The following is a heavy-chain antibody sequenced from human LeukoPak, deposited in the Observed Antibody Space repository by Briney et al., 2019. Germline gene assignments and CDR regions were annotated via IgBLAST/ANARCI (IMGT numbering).Heavy chain of an antibody. Sequence: SETLSLTCTVSGGSISSYYWSWTRQPPGKGLEWIGYIYYSGSTNYNPSLKSRVTISVDRSKDQFSLKLSSVTAADTAVYYCARSGDDYVWGSYRHDYWGQGTLVTVSS. CDR3: ARSGDDYVWGSYRHDY. CDR1: GGSISSYY. J-gene: IGHJ4*02. V-gene: IGHV4-59*01. D-gene: IGHD3-16*02. CDR2: IYYSGST.